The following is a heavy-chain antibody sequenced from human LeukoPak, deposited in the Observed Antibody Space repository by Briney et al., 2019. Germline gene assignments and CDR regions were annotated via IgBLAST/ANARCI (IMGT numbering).Heavy chain of an antibody. D-gene: IGHD5-24*01. J-gene: IGHJ4*02. CDR2: IKHSGSI. CDR1: GGSFSGYY. CDR3: ARHRRDGSPTQD. V-gene: IGHV4-34*01. Sequence: SETLSLTCAVYGGSFSGYYWSWIRQPPGKGLEWIGEIKHSGSINYNPSLKSRVTISVDTSKNQFSLKLSSVTAADTAVYYCARHRRDGSPTQDWGQGILVTVSS.